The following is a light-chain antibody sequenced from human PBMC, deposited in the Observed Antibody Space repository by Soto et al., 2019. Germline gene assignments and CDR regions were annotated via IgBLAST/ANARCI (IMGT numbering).Light chain of an antibody. CDR2: GAS. CDR1: QSVSSRH. CDR3: LRYGDSPPAYT. Sequence: EIVLTQSPGTVSLSPGERATLSCRASQSVSSRHLAWYRQKRGQAPSLLIFGASNRATGIPDRFSGSGSGTDFTLTISRLEPEDCAEYYCLRYGDSPPAYTFGQGTKLEIK. J-gene: IGKJ2*01. V-gene: IGKV3-20*01.